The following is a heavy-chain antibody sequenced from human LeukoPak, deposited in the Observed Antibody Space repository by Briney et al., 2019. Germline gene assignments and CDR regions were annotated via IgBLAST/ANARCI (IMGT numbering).Heavy chain of an antibody. CDR1: GFTFSSYV. D-gene: IGHD6-25*01. CDR3: AMYNSDWGRFDY. V-gene: IGHV3-23*01. Sequence: PGGSLRLSCAASGFTFSSYVMSWVRQAPGKGLKWVAGISGDGGTTFYADSVKGRFTISRDNSENTLYLQVNSLRVEDTAEYYCAMYNSDWGRFDYWGQGTLVTVSS. CDR2: ISGDGGTT. J-gene: IGHJ4*02.